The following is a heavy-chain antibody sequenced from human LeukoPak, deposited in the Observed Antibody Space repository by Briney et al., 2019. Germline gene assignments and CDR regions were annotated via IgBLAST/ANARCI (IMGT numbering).Heavy chain of an antibody. CDR2: ISSSSSYI. J-gene: IGHJ4*02. CDR1: GFTFSSYS. CDR3: AKDISHSSGYYFFDY. D-gene: IGHD3-22*01. Sequence: GGSLRLSCAASGFTFSSYSMNWVRQAPGKGLEWVSSISSSSSYIYYADSVKGRFTISRDNAKNFLYLQMNSLRAEDTALHYCAKDISHSSGYYFFDYWGQGTLVTVSS. V-gene: IGHV3-21*04.